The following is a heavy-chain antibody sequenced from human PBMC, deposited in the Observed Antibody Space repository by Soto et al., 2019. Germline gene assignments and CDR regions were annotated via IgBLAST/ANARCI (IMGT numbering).Heavy chain of an antibody. V-gene: IGHV1-18*01. Sequence: QVHLVQSGAEVKKPGASVKVSCKASGYTFTSYGITWVRQAPGQGLEWMGWISAHNGNTDYAQKLQGRVIVTRDTSTNTAYMKLRSLRSEDTAVYYCARGRYGDYWGQGALVTVSS. CDR1: GYTFTSYG. D-gene: IGHD1-1*01. CDR3: ARGRYGDY. CDR2: ISAHNGNT. J-gene: IGHJ4*02.